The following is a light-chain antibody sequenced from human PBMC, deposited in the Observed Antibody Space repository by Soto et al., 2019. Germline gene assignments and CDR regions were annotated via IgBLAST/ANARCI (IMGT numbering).Light chain of an antibody. Sequence: EIVMTQSPATLSVSPGERATLSCRASQSVSSDLAWYQQKPGQAPGLLIYGASTRATGIPARFSGSGSGTEFTLTISSLQSEDFAVYYCQQYYEVPNTFGQGTKLEIK. CDR1: QSVSSD. J-gene: IGKJ2*01. CDR3: QQYYEVPNT. V-gene: IGKV3-15*01. CDR2: GAS.